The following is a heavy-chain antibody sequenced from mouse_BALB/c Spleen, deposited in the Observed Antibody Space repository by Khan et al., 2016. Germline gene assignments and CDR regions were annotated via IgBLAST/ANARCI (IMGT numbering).Heavy chain of an antibody. V-gene: IGHV14-3*02. Sequence: VQLQESGAELVKPGASVKLSCTASGFNIKDTYMHWMKQRPEQGLEWIGRIDPANGNTKYDPNFQGKATITADTSSNTAYLQLSSLTFEDTAVYDYAPDNYDVAYGEGATLVVVS. CDR3: APDNYDVAY. D-gene: IGHD2-12*01. CDR1: GFNIKDTY. J-gene: IGHJ3*01. CDR2: IDPANGNT.